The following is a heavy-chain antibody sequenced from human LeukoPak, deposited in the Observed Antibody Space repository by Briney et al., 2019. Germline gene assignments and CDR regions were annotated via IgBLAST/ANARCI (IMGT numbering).Heavy chain of an antibody. D-gene: IGHD3-22*01. Sequence: GASVKVSCRASGYTFTSYGMSWVRQAPGQGLEWMGWISYNGNTNYAQKFQGRVTVTTDTSTSTASMELRSLRSDDTAGYYCAAGLRSGYYYSFDYWGQGTLVTVSS. V-gene: IGHV1-18*01. CDR1: GYTFTSYG. CDR3: AAGLRSGYYYSFDY. CDR2: ISYNGNT. J-gene: IGHJ4*02.